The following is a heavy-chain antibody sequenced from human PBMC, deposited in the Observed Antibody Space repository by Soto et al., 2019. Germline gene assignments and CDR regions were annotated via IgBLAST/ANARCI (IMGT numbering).Heavy chain of an antibody. CDR3: ARGFTIFGVVIGLRTFDP. J-gene: IGHJ5*02. V-gene: IGHV4-4*02. D-gene: IGHD3-3*01. Sequence: QVQLQESGPGLVKPSGTLSLTCAVSGGSISSSNWWSWVRQPPGKGLEWIGEIYHSGSTNYNPSLKSRVTISVDQSKNQFSLKLSSVTAADTAVYYCARGFTIFGVVIGLRTFDPWGQGTLVTVSS. CDR1: GGSISSSNW. CDR2: IYHSGST.